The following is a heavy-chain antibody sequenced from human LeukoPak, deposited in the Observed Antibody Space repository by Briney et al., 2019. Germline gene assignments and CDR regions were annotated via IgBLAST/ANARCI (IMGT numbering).Heavy chain of an antibody. CDR3: ARGGTSGWRTPNDDY. CDR1: GYTFTSYG. D-gene: IGHD6-19*01. J-gene: IGHJ4*02. V-gene: IGHV1-18*01. CDR2: ISAYNSNT. Sequence: GASVKVSCKASGYTFTSYGINWVRQAPGQELEWMGWISAYNSNTHYAQKLQGRVTMTTDTSTSTAYMELRSLRSDDTAVYYCARGGTSGWRTPNDDYWGQGTLVTVSS.